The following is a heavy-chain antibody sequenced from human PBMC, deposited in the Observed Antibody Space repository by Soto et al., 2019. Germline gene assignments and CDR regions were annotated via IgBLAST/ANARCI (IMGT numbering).Heavy chain of an antibody. J-gene: IGHJ6*03. V-gene: IGHV3-49*03. Sequence: GGSLRLSCTASGFTFGDYAMSWFRQAPGKGLEWVGFIRSKAYGGTTEYAASVKGRFTISRDDSKSIAYLQMNSLKTEDTAVYYCTRDRENYYYYYMDVWGKGTTVTVSS. CDR3: TRDRENYYYYYMDV. CDR1: GFTFGDYA. CDR2: IRSKAYGGTT.